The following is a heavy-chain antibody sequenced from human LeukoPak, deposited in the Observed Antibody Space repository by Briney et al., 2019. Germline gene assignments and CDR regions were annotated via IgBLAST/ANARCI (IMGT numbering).Heavy chain of an antibody. CDR1: GGSISSSNW. J-gene: IGHJ4*02. Sequence: SETLSLTCAVSGGSISSSNWWSWVRQPPGKGLEWIGEIYHSGSTYYNPSLKSRATISVDRSKNQFSLKLSSVTAADTAVYYCARDRVVGAFFDYWGQGTLVTVSS. V-gene: IGHV4-4*02. CDR3: ARDRVVGAFFDY. D-gene: IGHD1-26*01. CDR2: IYHSGST.